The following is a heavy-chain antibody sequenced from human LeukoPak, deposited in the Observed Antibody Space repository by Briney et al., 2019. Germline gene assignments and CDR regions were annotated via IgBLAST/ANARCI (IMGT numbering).Heavy chain of an antibody. CDR3: ARRGLGTTQRYFEY. CDR1: GYTFTDYD. J-gene: IGHJ4*02. CDR2: IGAYNGHT. D-gene: IGHD1-7*01. Sequence: GASVKVSCKASGYTFTDYDITWVRQAPGQGLEWMGWIGAYNGHTNYAQKLQGRITVTTDTSTSTSYMELRSLRSDDTAVYYCARRGLGTTQRYFEYWGQGTLVIVSS. V-gene: IGHV1-18*01.